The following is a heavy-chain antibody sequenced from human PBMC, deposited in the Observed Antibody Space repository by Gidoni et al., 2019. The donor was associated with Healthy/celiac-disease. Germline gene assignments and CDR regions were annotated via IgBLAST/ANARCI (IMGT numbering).Heavy chain of an antibody. CDR3: ASAFYSNYPFDY. Sequence: QVQLVQSGAEVKKPGASVKVSCKASGSTFTGYYMPWWRQAPGQGLEWMGRINPNSGGTNYAQKFQGRVTMTRDTSISTAYMELSRLRSDDTAVYYCASAFYSNYPFDYWGQGTLVTVSS. CDR1: GSTFTGYY. CDR2: INPNSGGT. D-gene: IGHD4-4*01. V-gene: IGHV1-2*06. J-gene: IGHJ4*02.